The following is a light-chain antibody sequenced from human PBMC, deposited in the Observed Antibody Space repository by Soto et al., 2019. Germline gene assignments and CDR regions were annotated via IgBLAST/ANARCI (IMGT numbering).Light chain of an antibody. V-gene: IGKV3-15*01. Sequence: EIVMTQSPDTLSVSPGERATLSCRASQSIINNLAWYQQKPGQAPRLLIYGASIWATGFPARFSGSGSGTEFTPTISSLQSEDFAVYYCQQYNDWPPLIFGGGTKVEIK. J-gene: IGKJ4*01. CDR3: QQYNDWPPLI. CDR2: GAS. CDR1: QSIINN.